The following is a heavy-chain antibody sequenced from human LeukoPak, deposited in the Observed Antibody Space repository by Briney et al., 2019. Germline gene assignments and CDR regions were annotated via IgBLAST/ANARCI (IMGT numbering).Heavy chain of an antibody. D-gene: IGHD4-17*01. Sequence: GGSLRLSCAASGFTFGSYDLSWVRQAPGKGLECVAAISRGVGSTYYADSVKGRFTISRDNSKNTLYLQMNDLRSDDTAVYYCAKKGQADDYGKPDWGQGTLVTVSS. CDR3: AKKGQADDYGKPD. V-gene: IGHV3-23*01. J-gene: IGHJ4*02. CDR2: ISRGVGST. CDR1: GFTFGSYD.